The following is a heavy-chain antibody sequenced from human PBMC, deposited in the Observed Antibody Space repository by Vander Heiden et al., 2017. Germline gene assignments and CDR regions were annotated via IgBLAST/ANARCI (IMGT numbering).Heavy chain of an antibody. Sequence: QVRLVQSGAEVRKPGASVKVSRKVSGYILTELSMHWVRQAPGKGLEWMGGFDPDDGETIYAQNLQGRVTTTEDTSTNTAYMELSSLRSEDTAVYYCATLPYFYDSSTYGSFDFWGQGTLVTVSS. V-gene: IGHV1-24*01. CDR1: GYILTELS. D-gene: IGHD3-22*01. J-gene: IGHJ4*02. CDR3: ATLPYFYDSSTYGSFDF. CDR2: FDPDDGET.